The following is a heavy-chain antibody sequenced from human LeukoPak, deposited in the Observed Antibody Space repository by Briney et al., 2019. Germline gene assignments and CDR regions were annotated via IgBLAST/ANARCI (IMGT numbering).Heavy chain of an antibody. D-gene: IGHD6-13*01. J-gene: IGHJ4*02. CDR3: ARVGGGQQLVASPLYYFDY. CDR1: GCSISSHY. V-gene: IGHV4-59*11. Sequence: PSETLSLTCTVSGCSISSHYWSWVRQPPGKGLEWIGYIYYSGSTKYNPYLKSRVTISVDTSKNQFYLKLSSVTAADTAVYYCARVGGGQQLVASPLYYFDYWGQGTMVTVSS. CDR2: IYYSGST.